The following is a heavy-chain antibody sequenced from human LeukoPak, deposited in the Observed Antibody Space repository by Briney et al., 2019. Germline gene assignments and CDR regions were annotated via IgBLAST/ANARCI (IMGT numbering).Heavy chain of an antibody. Sequence: PGGSLRLSCAASGFTFSSYWMHWVRQAPGKGLVWVSRINSDGSSTSYADSVKGRFTISRDNAKNSLYLQMNSLRAEDTAVYYCAREGGEWELLRTFDYWGQGTLVTVSS. J-gene: IGHJ4*02. V-gene: IGHV3-74*01. D-gene: IGHD1-26*01. CDR3: AREGGEWELLRTFDY. CDR1: GFTFSSYW. CDR2: INSDGSST.